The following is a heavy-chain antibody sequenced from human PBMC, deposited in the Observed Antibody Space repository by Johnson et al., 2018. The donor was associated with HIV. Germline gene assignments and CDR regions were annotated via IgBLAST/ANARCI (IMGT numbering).Heavy chain of an antibody. V-gene: IGHV3-66*01. D-gene: IGHD4-23*01. J-gene: IGHJ3*02. CDR3: ARTRVGAFDI. Sequence: VQLVESGGGLVKPGGSLRLSCAASGFTFSDYYMSWVRQAPGKGLEWVSIIYSGGSTYYADSVKGRFTISRDNSKNTLYLQMNSLRAEDTAVYYCARTRVGAFDIWGQGTMVTVSS. CDR1: GFTFSDYY. CDR2: IYSGGST.